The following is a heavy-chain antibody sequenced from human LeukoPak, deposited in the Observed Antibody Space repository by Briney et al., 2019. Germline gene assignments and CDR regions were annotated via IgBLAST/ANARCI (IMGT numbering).Heavy chain of an antibody. V-gene: IGHV3-23*01. CDR3: AKDLYGSGSYYSD. J-gene: IGHJ4*02. CDR2: ISGSGGST. CDR1: GFTFSSYA. D-gene: IGHD3-10*01. Sequence: GGSLRLSCAASGFTFSSYAMSWVRQAPGKGLEWVSAISGSGGSTYYADSVKGRFTISRDNSKNTLYLQMNSLRAEDTAVHYCAKDLYGSGSYYSDWGQGTLVTVSS.